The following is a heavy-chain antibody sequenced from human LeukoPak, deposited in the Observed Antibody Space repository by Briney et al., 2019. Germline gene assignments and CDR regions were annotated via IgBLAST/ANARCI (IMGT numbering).Heavy chain of an antibody. CDR3: ARLKVGTTHPDY. J-gene: IGHJ4*02. CDR1: DDSISRSSYY. V-gene: IGHV4-39*01. CDR2: FYYSGFT. D-gene: IGHD1-26*01. Sequence: SETLSLTCSVSDDSISRSSYYWGWIRQPPGKGLEWIGTFYYSGFTYYNPSLKNRVTISVDTSKNQFSLKLSSVTAEDTAVYYCARLKVGTTHPDYWGQGTLVTVSS.